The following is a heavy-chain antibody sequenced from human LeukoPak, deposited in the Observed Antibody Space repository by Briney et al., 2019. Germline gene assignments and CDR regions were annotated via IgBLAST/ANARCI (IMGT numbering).Heavy chain of an antibody. V-gene: IGHV4-39*01. J-gene: IGHJ4*02. CDR3: AQEAVAGSRRGIDY. CDR2: IYYSGST. CDR1: VGSISSSSDY. Sequence: PSESLSLTRIVSVGSISSSSDYRGWIRLPPGKGLEWIGCIYYSGSTYYNPSLKSRVTISVDTSKNQFSLKLSSVTAADTAVYYCAQEAVAGSRRGIDYWGQGTLVTVSS. D-gene: IGHD6-19*01.